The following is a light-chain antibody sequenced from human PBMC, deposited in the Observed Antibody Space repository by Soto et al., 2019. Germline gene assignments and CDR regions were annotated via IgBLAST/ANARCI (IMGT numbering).Light chain of an antibody. CDR2: GAS. V-gene: IGKV3-15*01. J-gene: IGKJ4*01. CDR1: ESVSSN. CDR3: QQYNNWPLS. Sequence: EIVLTQSPATLSVSPGARAPLSCRASESVSSNVAWYQQKPGQTPRLLIYGASTRATGIPARFSGSGSGTEFTLTISSLQSEDFAVYYCQQYNNWPLSFGGGTKVDIK.